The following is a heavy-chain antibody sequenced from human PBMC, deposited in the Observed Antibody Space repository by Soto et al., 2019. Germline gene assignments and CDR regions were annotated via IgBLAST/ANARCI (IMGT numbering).Heavy chain of an antibody. CDR2: IIAILVKA. J-gene: IGHJ3*01. Sequence: QVQLVQSGAEVKKPGSSVKVSCKASGGTFSSYAISWVRQAPGQGLEWMGGIIAILVKANYAEKFQGRVTITADESTSTAYMELSSLRSEDTAVYYCARERGGAIIVGVTGTFDVWGQGTLVTVSS. D-gene: IGHD3-22*01. CDR1: GGTFSSYA. V-gene: IGHV1-69*01. CDR3: ARERGGAIIVGVTGTFDV.